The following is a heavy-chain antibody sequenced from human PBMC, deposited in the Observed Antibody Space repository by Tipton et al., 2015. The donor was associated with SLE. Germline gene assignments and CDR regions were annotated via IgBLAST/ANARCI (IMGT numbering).Heavy chain of an antibody. CDR2: IDYSGST. CDR1: GGSISSYY. V-gene: IGHV4-59*08. J-gene: IGHJ4*02. D-gene: IGHD6-6*01. CDR3: ARLRPPYLDY. Sequence: TLSLTCTVSGGSISSYYWSWIRQPPGKGLEWIGYIDYSGSTNYNPPLKSRVTISVDTSKNHFSLKLSSVTAADTAVYYCARLRPPYLDYWGQGTLVTVSS.